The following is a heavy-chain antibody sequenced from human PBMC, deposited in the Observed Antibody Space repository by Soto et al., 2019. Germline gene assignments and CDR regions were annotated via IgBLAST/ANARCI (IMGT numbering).Heavy chain of an antibody. CDR1: GFTFSSYA. CDR3: AKDTYSSGIKFDY. J-gene: IGHJ4*02. CDR2: ISGGSGGST. V-gene: IGHV3-23*01. D-gene: IGHD6-19*01. Sequence: GGSLRLSCAASGFTFSSYAMSWVRQAPGKGLEWVSAISGGSGGSTYYADSVKGRFTISRDNSKNTLYLQMNCLRAEDTAVYYCAKDTYSSGIKFDYWGQGTLVTVSS.